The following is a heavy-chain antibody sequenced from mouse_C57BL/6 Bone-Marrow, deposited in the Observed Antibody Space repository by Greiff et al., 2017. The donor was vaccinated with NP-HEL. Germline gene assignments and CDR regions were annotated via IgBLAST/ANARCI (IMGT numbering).Heavy chain of an antibody. D-gene: IGHD1-1*01. CDR1: GYTFTSYW. CDR3: ATEIYYYGSSYYWFAY. CDR2: IYPSDSET. J-gene: IGHJ3*01. Sequence: VQLQQSGAELVRPGSSVKLSCKASGYTFTSYWMDWVKQRPGQGLEWIGNIYPSDSETHYNQKFKDKATLTVDKSSSTAYMQLSSLTSEDSAVYYCATEIYYYGSSYYWFAYWGQGTLVTVSA. V-gene: IGHV1-61*01.